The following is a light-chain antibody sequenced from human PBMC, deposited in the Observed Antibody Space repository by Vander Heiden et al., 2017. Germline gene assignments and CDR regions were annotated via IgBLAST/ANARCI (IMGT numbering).Light chain of an antibody. CDR1: TSDVGRYNL. CDR3: CSYADTHLV. J-gene: IGLJ2*01. V-gene: IGLV2-23*02. CDR2: EVT. Sequence: QSALTQPASVSGSPAQSIPHSCTGTTSDVGRYNLVSWYQQQPGKVPKLIIFEVTKRPSGVSHRFSGSRSAYTASLTISGLQAEDEAYYYCCSYADTHLVFGGGTKVTVL.